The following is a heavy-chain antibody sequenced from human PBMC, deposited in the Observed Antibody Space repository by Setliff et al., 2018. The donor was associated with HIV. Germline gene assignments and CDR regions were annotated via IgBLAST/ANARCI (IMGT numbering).Heavy chain of an antibody. CDR2: IYNRGST. CDR1: GYSISSGYS. CDR3: ARELLRSWDGSENSYKPYYFDY. Sequence: SETLSLTCTVSGYSISSGYSWGWIRRPPGKGLEWIGSIYNRGSTYYNPSLKSRVTISVDTSKNQFSLKLSSVTAADTAVYYCARELLRSWDGSENSYKPYYFDYWGQGTLVTVSS. D-gene: IGHD3-10*01. V-gene: IGHV4-38-2*02. J-gene: IGHJ4*02.